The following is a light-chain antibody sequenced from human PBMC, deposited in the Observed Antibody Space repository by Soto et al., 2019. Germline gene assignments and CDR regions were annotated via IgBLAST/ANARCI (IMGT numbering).Light chain of an antibody. V-gene: IGLV1-51*02. J-gene: IGLJ3*02. CDR1: SSNIGNNY. CDR3: GTLDSSLSAGV. Sequence: QSVLTQPPSVSADPGQKVTISCSGSSSNIGNNYVSWYQQLPGTAPKLLIYENNKRPSRIPDRFSGSKSGTSATLGITGLQTGVEADYYCGTLDSSLSAGVFGGGTKVTVL. CDR2: ENN.